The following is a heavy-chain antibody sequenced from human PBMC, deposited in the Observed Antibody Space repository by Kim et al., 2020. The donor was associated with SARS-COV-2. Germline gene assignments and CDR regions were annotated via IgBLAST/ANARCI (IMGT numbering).Heavy chain of an antibody. CDR3: ARAGTKDYGGNSGLYFDY. V-gene: IGHV4-34*04. Sequence: KSRATISVDTSKNQCSLKLSSVTAADTAVYYCARAGTKDYGGNSGLYFDYWGQGTLVTVSS. J-gene: IGHJ4*02. D-gene: IGHD4-17*01.